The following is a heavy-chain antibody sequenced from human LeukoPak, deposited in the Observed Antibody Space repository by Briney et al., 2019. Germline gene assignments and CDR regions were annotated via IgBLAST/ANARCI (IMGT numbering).Heavy chain of an antibody. V-gene: IGHV4-34*01. Sequence: SETLSLACAVYGGSFSGYYWSWIRQPPGKGLEWIGEINHSGSTNYNPSLKSRVTITVDTSKNQFSLKLSSVTAADTAVYYCARSSTSGLIAAAGTTGFDPWGQGTLVTVSS. CDR3: ARSSTSGLIAAAGTTGFDP. D-gene: IGHD6-13*01. CDR1: GGSFSGYY. CDR2: INHSGST. J-gene: IGHJ5*02.